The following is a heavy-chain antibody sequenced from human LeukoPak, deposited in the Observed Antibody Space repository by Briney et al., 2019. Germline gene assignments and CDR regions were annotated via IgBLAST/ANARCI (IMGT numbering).Heavy chain of an antibody. Sequence: PSETLSLTCTVSGASISFYYWSWIRQPPGKGLEWIGYIYYSGSTNYNPSLKSRVTMSIDTSKNQFSLNLNSVTAADTAVYYCALDSCGWSDDSFDIWGHGTMVTVSS. D-gene: IGHD6-13*01. CDR1: GASISFYY. J-gene: IGHJ3*02. CDR2: IYYSGST. CDR3: ALDSCGWSDDSFDI. V-gene: IGHV4-59*01.